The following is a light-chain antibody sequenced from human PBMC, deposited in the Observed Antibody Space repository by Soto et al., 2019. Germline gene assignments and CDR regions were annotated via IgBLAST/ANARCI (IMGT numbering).Light chain of an antibody. CDR2: LGS. V-gene: IGKV2-28*01. CDR1: QSLLHSNGFNY. Sequence: DIVMTQSPLSLPVTPGEPASISCRSSQSLLHSNGFNYLDWYLQKPGQSPQLLIYLGSNRASGVPDRFSGSASGTDFTLKISRVEAEGVGVYFCMQTLQTPYTFGQGTKLEIK. CDR3: MQTLQTPYT. J-gene: IGKJ2*01.